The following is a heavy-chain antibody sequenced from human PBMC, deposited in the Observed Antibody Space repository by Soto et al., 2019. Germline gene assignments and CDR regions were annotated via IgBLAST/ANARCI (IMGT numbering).Heavy chain of an antibody. CDR3: ARIPTKSGWFHYYAMDV. V-gene: IGHV4-59*12. Sequence: PSETLSLTCTVSGVSISSYYWSWIRQPPGKGLECIGYFYYSGSTNYNPSLKSRVTISIDTSRNQLSLRLTSVTAADTAVYYCARIPTKSGWFHYYAMDVWGQGTTVTVSS. CDR1: GVSISSYY. CDR2: FYYSGST. D-gene: IGHD6-19*01. J-gene: IGHJ6*02.